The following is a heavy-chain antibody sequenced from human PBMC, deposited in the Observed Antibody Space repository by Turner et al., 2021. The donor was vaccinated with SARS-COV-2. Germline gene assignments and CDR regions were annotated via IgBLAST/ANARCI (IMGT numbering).Heavy chain of an antibody. CDR3: ARAGTDWLQYYYFDY. D-gene: IGHD3-9*01. V-gene: IGHV4-31*03. CDR1: GGSISSGAYY. Sequence: QVQLQESGPGLVQPSQTLSLTCTVSGGSISSGAYYWSWIRQHPGKGLEWIGYIYYSGSTYYNPSLKSRVTISVDTSKNQFSLKLSSVTAADTAVYYCARAGTDWLQYYYFDYWGQETLVTVSS. J-gene: IGHJ4*02. CDR2: IYYSGST.